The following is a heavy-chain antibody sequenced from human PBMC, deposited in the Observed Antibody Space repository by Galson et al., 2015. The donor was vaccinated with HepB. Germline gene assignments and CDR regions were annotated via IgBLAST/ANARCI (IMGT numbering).Heavy chain of an antibody. CDR3: ARQGCGGDCYSVWFDP. J-gene: IGHJ5*02. CDR1: GYSFTSYW. Sequence: QSGAEVKKPGESLRISCKGSGYSFTSYWISWVRQMPGKGLEWMGRIDPSDSYTNYSPSFQGHVTISADKSISTAYLQWSSLKASDTAMYYCARQGCGGDCYSVWFDPWGQGTLVTVSS. V-gene: IGHV5-10-1*01. CDR2: IDPSDSYT. D-gene: IGHD2-21*02.